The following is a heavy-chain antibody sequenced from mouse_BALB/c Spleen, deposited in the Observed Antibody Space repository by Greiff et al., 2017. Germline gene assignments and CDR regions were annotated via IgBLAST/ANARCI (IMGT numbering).Heavy chain of an antibody. V-gene: IGHV5-4*02. CDR2: ISDGGSYT. CDR1: GFTFSDYY. J-gene: IGHJ4*01. Sequence: EVQGVESGGGLVKPGGSLKLSCAASGFTFSDYYMYWVRQTPEKRLEWVATISDGGSYTYYPDSVKGRFTISRDNAKNNLYLQMSSLKSEDTAMYYCASRTEYYAMDYWGQGTSVTVSS. CDR3: ASRTEYYAMDY.